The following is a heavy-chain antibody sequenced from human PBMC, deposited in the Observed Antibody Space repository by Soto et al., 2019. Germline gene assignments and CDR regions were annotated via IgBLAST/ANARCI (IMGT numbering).Heavy chain of an antibody. J-gene: IGHJ3*02. CDR1: GDSVSSNSAA. Sequence: KQSQTLSLTCAISGDSVSSNSAAWNWIRQSPSRGLEWLGRTYYRSKWYNDYAVSVKSRITINPDTSKNQFSLQLNSVTPEDTAVYYCARDIIAAFRWWISSSGPVAAFDIWGQGTMVTVSS. CDR3: ARDIIAAFRWWISSSGPVAAFDI. V-gene: IGHV6-1*01. CDR2: TYYRSKWYN. D-gene: IGHD6-6*01.